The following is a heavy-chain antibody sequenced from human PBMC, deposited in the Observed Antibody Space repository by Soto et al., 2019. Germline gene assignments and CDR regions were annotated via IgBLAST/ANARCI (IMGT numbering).Heavy chain of an antibody. CDR2: ISGTGDTK. Sequence: QVQLVESGGTLVKPGGSLRLSCAASGFFFSDYYLSWIRQAPGKGLECVAYISGTGDTKYYADSVEGRFTISRDNPKSSLYLQMNSLRAEDAAVYYCAIGGGQTYYKGLDVWGQGTTVTVSS. D-gene: IGHD3-10*01. CDR3: AIGGGQTYYKGLDV. CDR1: GFFFSDYY. V-gene: IGHV3-11*01. J-gene: IGHJ6*02.